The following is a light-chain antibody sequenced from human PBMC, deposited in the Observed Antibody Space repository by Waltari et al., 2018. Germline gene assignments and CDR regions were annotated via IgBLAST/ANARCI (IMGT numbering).Light chain of an antibody. CDR3: NSRDSASNVI. J-gene: IGLJ2*01. Sequence: SLELTQDPAVSVALGQTVRITCRGGILSSFSTNLFQQKSGQAPTVGIYAIDRRPAGVADRFSAANAGSTATLTITSTQAEDEADYYCNSRDSASNVIFGGGTKLTVL. V-gene: IGLV3-19*01. CDR2: AID. CDR1: ILSSFS.